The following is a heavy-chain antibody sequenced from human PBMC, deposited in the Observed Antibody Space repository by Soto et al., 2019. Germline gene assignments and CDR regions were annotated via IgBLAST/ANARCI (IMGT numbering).Heavy chain of an antibody. D-gene: IGHD3-10*01. CDR1: GFSFSTYG. Sequence: QLPLVQSGAEVKTPGASVRVSCKAAGFSFSTYGITWVRQAPGQGLEWMGWITASNGNTRYGQNLQGRLTMTTDTSTNTAYMNLWRLSSDDTAMYYCARDQGPILSHYYGSGRDGMDVWGQGTTVTVSS. J-gene: IGHJ6*02. V-gene: IGHV1-18*04. CDR3: ARDQGPILSHYYGSGRDGMDV. CDR2: ITASNGNT.